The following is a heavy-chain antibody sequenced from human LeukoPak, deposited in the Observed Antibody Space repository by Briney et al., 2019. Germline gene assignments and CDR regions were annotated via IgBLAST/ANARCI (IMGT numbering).Heavy chain of an antibody. CDR3: AKDRAVTSTGYDY. D-gene: IGHD3-9*01. CDR2: ISGSGGST. J-gene: IGHJ4*02. CDR1: GFTFSSYA. V-gene: IGHV3-23*01. Sequence: GGSLRLSCAASGFTFSSYAMSWVRQAPGKGLEWVSAISGSGGSTYYADSVKGRFTVSRDNSKNTLYLQMNSLRAEDTAVYYCAKDRAVTSTGYDYWGQGTLVTVSS.